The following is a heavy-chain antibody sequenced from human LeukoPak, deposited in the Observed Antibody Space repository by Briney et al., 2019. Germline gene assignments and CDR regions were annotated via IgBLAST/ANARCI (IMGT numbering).Heavy chain of an antibody. CDR3: AREAQYYYDSSGYYIFDY. D-gene: IGHD3-22*01. CDR2: INPNSGGT. V-gene: IGHV1-2*02. J-gene: IGHJ4*01. CDR1: GYTFTGYY. Sequence: ASVKVSCKASGYTFTGYYMHWVRQAPGQGLEWMGWINPNSGGTNYAQKFQGRVTMTRDTSISTAYMELSRLRSDDTAVYYCAREAQYYYDSSGYYIFDYWGHGTLVTVSS.